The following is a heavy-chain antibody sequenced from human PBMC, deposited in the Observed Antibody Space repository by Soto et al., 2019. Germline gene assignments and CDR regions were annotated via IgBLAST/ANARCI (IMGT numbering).Heavy chain of an antibody. V-gene: IGHV4-59*01. Sequence: SETLSLTCTVSGDSIRNYYWSWIRQPPGKGLEWIGYIYYSGSTSSNPSLKSRVTISVDTPKNQFSLKLSSVTAADTAVYYCARVNYYDSSGYSVDYWGQGTLVTVSS. CDR3: ARVNYYDSSGYSVDY. CDR1: GDSIRNYY. D-gene: IGHD3-22*01. CDR2: IYYSGST. J-gene: IGHJ4*02.